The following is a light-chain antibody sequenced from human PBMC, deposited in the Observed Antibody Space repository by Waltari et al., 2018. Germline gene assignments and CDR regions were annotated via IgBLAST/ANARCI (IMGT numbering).Light chain of an antibody. CDR2: RND. J-gene: IGLJ1*01. CDR1: RSSIGSTL. V-gene: IGLV1-47*01. CDR3: SAWDDGLGGPV. Sequence: QSVLTQAPSASGTPGQRVTLSCSGSRSSIGSTLVFWYQQLPGPAPKLLIYRNDQRPSGVPDRISGSKAGTSASLTISGLQPDDDGDYYCSAWDDGLGGPVFGTGTRVTVL.